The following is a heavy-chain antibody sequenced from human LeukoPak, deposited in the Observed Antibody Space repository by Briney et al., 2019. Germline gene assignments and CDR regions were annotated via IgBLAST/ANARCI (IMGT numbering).Heavy chain of an antibody. CDR1: GYTFTSYG. CDR2: ISAYNGNT. J-gene: IGHJ4*02. CDR3: MRESNVDTAMDFDY. Sequence: ASVKVSCKASGYTFTSYGISWVRQAPGQGLEWRGWISAYNGNTNNATKLPRRGTMTPDTSTSTAYHGMCSLRSGEPATYASMRESNVDTAMDFDYWGQGALVTVSS. D-gene: IGHD5-18*01. V-gene: IGHV1-18*01.